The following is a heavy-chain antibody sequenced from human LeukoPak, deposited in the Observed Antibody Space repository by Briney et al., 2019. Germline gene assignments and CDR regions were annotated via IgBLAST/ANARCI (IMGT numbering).Heavy chain of an antibody. Sequence: GGSLRLSCAASEFTFSSYWMSWVRQAPGKGLEWVASIKQDGSEKYYVDSVKGRVTISRDNAKNSLYLQMNSLRAEDTAVYYCARVFGAGYSDYWGQGTLLTVSS. D-gene: IGHD4/OR15-4a*01. CDR1: EFTFSSYW. CDR2: IKQDGSEK. J-gene: IGHJ4*02. CDR3: ARVFGAGYSDY. V-gene: IGHV3-7*01.